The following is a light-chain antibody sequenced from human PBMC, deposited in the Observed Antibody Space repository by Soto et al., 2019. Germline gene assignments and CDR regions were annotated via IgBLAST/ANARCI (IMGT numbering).Light chain of an antibody. V-gene: IGKV3-15*01. CDR3: QQYYNWPQT. CDR2: GAS. CDR1: QSVSSN. J-gene: IGKJ1*01. Sequence: IVMTQSPATLSVSPGERATLSCRASQSVSSNLAWYQQKPGQAPKVLFYGASTRATGIPVRFSGSGSGTEFTLTISSLQSEDFAVYYCQQYYNWPQTFGQGTKVDIK.